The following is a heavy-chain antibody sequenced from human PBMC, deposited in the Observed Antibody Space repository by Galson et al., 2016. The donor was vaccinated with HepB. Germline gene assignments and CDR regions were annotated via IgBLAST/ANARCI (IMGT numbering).Heavy chain of an antibody. Sequence: SVKVSCKAYGGTFINYAINWVRQAPGQGLEWLGGIIPIFGTPNYAEKFQGRVTITADEPTSTVHMALSGLRSDDTAVYYCASPGGYYVGEYFQHWGQGTLVTVSS. J-gene: IGHJ1*01. CDR2: IIPIFGTP. CDR3: ASPGGYYVGEYFQH. D-gene: IGHD3-22*01. CDR1: GGTFINYA. V-gene: IGHV1-69*13.